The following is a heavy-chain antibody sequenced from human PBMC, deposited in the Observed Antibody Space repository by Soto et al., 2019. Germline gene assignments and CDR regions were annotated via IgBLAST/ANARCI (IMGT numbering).Heavy chain of an antibody. Sequence: ASVKVSCKASGYTFTSYGISWVRQAPGQGLEWMGWISAYNGNTNYAQKLQGRVTMTTDTSTSTAYMELRSLRSDDTAVYYCARLRYYDFWSGFPDVWGQGTTVTVS. D-gene: IGHD3-3*01. CDR2: ISAYNGNT. V-gene: IGHV1-18*01. CDR1: GYTFTSYG. CDR3: ARLRYYDFWSGFPDV. J-gene: IGHJ6*02.